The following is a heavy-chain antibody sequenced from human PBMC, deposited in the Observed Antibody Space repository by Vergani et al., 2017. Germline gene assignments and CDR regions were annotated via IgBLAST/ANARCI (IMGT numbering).Heavy chain of an antibody. CDR1: GYTFTSYY. Sequence: QVQLVQSGAEVKKPGASVKVSCKASGYTFTSYYMHWVRQAPGQGLEWMGIINPSGGSTSYAQKFQGRVTMTRDTSTSTVYMELSSLRSEDTAVYYCARGFLEWLRFGWFDPWGQGTLVTVSS. J-gene: IGHJ5*02. CDR3: ARGFLEWLRFGWFDP. V-gene: IGHV1-46*01. CDR2: INPSGGST. D-gene: IGHD3-3*01.